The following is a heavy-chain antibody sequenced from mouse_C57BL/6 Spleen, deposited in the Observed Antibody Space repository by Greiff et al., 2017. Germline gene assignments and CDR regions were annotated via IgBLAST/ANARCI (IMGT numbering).Heavy chain of an antibody. CDR1: GYTFTSYG. V-gene: IGHV1-81*01. CDR2: IYPRSGNT. D-gene: IGHD1-1*02. J-gene: IGHJ2*01. CDR3: AEMDGRGY. Sequence: VQLQQSGAELARPGASVKLSCKASGYTFTSYGISWVKQRTGQGLEWIGGIYPRSGNTYYNEKFKGKATLTADKSSSTAYMELRSLTSEDSAVYFGAEMDGRGYWGQGTTLTVSS.